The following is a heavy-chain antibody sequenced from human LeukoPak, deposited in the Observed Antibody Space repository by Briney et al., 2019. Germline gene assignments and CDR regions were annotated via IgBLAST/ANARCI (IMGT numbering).Heavy chain of an antibody. J-gene: IGHJ4*02. V-gene: IGHV3-23*01. D-gene: IGHD3-10*01. CDR2: ISGSGGST. CDR1: GFTFSSYA. CDR3: AKRLAYGSGGWDYFEY. Sequence: GGSLRLSCAASGFTFSSYAMSWVRQAPGKGLEWVSAISGSGGSTYYADSVKGRFTISRDNSKNTLYLQMNSLRAEDTAVYYCAKRLAYGSGGWDYFEYWGQGTLVTVSS.